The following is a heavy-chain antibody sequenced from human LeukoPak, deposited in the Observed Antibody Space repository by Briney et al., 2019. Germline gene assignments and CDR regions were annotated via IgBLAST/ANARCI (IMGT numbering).Heavy chain of an antibody. V-gene: IGHV3-23*01. D-gene: IGHD2-2*01. CDR3: AKTKEARPAAMRTTRLNWFDP. J-gene: IGHJ5*02. CDR1: GFTFSSYA. CDR2: ISGSGGST. Sequence: GGSLRLSCAASGFTFSSYAMSWVRQAPGKGLEWVSAISGSGGSTYYAESVKGRFAISRDNSKNTLYLQMTTLRAEDTAVYYCAKTKEARPAAMRTTRLNWFDPWGQGTLVTVSS.